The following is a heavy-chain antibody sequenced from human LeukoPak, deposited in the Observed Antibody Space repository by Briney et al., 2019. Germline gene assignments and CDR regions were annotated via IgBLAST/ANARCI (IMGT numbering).Heavy chain of an antibody. Sequence: GGSLRLSCEASGLTFRTNSMTWVRQAPGKGLEYVSTMSASGDSIHYADPVKGRFTISRDNAKNSLYLQMNDLRVEDTGVYYCALLFYYCMDVWGKGTTVIVSS. CDR3: ALLFYYCMDV. D-gene: IGHD2-21*01. CDR1: GLTFRTNS. J-gene: IGHJ6*03. V-gene: IGHV3-48*04. CDR2: MSASGDSI.